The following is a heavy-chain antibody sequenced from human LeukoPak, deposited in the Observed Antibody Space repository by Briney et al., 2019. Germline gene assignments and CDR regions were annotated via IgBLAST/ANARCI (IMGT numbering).Heavy chain of an antibody. CDR3: ARDDYGGNSGSFDI. V-gene: IGHV1-18*01. J-gene: IGHJ3*02. CDR2: ISAYNGNT. D-gene: IGHD4-23*01. Sequence: ASVKVSCKASGYTFTSYGISWVRQAPGQGLEWMGWISAYNGNTNYAQKLQGRVTMTTDTSTSIAYMELRSLRSDDTAVYYCARDDYGGNSGSFDIWGQGTMVTVSS. CDR1: GYTFTSYG.